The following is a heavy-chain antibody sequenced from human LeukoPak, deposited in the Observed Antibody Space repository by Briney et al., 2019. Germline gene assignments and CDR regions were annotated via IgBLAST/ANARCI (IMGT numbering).Heavy chain of an antibody. Sequence: GGSLRLSCAASGFTFSSYAMSWVRQAPGKGLEWVSAISGSGGSTYYADSVKGRFTISRDNSKNTLYLQMNSLRAEDTAVYYCAKDPGYCSSTSCPKKGAAFDIWGQGTMVTVSS. V-gene: IGHV3-23*01. D-gene: IGHD2-2*03. CDR1: GFTFSSYA. CDR2: ISGSGGST. CDR3: AKDPGYCSSTSCPKKGAAFDI. J-gene: IGHJ3*02.